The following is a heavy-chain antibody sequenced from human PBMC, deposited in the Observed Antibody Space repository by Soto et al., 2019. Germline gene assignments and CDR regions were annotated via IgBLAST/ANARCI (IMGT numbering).Heavy chain of an antibody. CDR2: ISNDGSNK. CDR1: GFTFSTYG. CDR3: AKDMPLFGFLTYYYDTSGYYRLFDY. V-gene: IGHV3-30*18. J-gene: IGHJ4*02. Sequence: QVQLVESGGGVAQPGRSLGLSCAASGFTFSTYGMHWVRQAPGKGLEWVAVISNDGSNKYYADPVKGRFTISRDNSKNTLYLQMNSLRAEDTAVYYCAKDMPLFGFLTYYYDTSGYYRLFDYWGQGTLVTVSS. D-gene: IGHD3-22*01.